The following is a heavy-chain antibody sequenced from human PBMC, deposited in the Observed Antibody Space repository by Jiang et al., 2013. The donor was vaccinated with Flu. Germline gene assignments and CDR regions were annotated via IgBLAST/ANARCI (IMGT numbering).Heavy chain of an antibody. Sequence: SQTLSLTCAISGDSVSSNSAAWNWIRQSPSRGLEWLGRTYYRSKWYNDYAVSVKSRITINPDTSKNQFSLQLNSVTPEDTAVYYCAREDGSSWYGGYYYSGMDVWGKGTTVTVSS. CDR2: TYYRSKWYN. CDR1: GDSVSSNSAA. J-gene: IGHJ6*04. D-gene: IGHD6-13*01. V-gene: IGHV6-1*01. CDR3: AREDGSSWYGGYYYSGMDV.